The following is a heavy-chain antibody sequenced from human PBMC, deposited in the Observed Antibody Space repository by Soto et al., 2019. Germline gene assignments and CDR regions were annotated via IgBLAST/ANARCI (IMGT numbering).Heavy chain of an antibody. D-gene: IGHD6-19*01. CDR1: GYTFTAQY. Sequence: QAQLVQSGAEVKKTGSSVKVSCQASGYTFTAQYLHWGRKAPGEGLEWMGCINPTTGATRYAQKFQGRVTMTRDTSMSTAYLEVRSLRPDATAVYYCATGDSSWVSWFDPWGQGTLVTVSS. J-gene: IGHJ5*02. V-gene: IGHV1-2*02. CDR3: ATGDSSWVSWFDP. CDR2: INPTTGAT.